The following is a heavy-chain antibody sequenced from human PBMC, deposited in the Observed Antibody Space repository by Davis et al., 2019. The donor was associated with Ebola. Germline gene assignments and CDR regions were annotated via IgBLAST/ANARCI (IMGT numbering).Heavy chain of an antibody. CDR2: IIPMFATA. V-gene: IGHV1-69*06. Sequence: AASVKVSCKASGYTFTSYDLSWVRQATGQGLEWMGGIIPMFATASYAQKFQGRVTITADKSTSTAYMEVSSLRSEDTAVYYCARGADDFWSGGTYRYYDLDVWGLGTMVTVSS. CDR1: GYTFTSYD. CDR3: ARGADDFWSGGTYRYYDLDV. D-gene: IGHD3-3*01. J-gene: IGHJ6*02.